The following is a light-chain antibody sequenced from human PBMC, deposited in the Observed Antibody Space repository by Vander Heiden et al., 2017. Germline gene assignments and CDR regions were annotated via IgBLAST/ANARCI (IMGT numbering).Light chain of an antibody. CDR2: AAS. CDR3: QQSYSTPLT. V-gene: IGKV1-39*01. Sequence: IQMTQSPSSLSASVGDRVTITCRASQSISSYLNWYQQKPGKAPKLLIYAASSLQSGVPSRFSGSGSGTDFTLTISSLQPEDFATYYCQQSYSTPLTLGGGTKVEIK. CDR1: QSISSY. J-gene: IGKJ4*01.